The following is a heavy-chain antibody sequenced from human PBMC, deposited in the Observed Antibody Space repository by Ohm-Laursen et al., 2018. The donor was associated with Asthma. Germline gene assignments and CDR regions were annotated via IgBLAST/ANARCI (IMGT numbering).Heavy chain of an antibody. CDR1: GDSISSGNNY. Sequence: TLSLTCTVSGDSISSGNNYWSWIRQHPGKGLEWIGYVYYSGLTYSNPSLRSRVSISVDTSKNQFSLNLTPVTAADTAVYYCARGTFHYESTGYYFFDHWGQGALVTVSS. CDR2: VYYSGLT. CDR3: ARGTFHYESTGYYFFDH. J-gene: IGHJ4*02. V-gene: IGHV4-31*03. D-gene: IGHD3-22*01.